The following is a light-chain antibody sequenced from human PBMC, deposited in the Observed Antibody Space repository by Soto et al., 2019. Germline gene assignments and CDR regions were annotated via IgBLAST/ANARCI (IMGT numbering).Light chain of an antibody. J-gene: IGKJ5*01. CDR2: GAS. Sequence: EIVLSQSPGTLSLSPGERATLSCRASQSVGSHLAWYQQRPGQAPRLLIYGASSRATGIPDRFSGSGSGTDFTLTISRLEPEDFAVYYCQQYGSSITFGQGTRLEIK. V-gene: IGKV3-20*01. CDR3: QQYGSSIT. CDR1: QSVGSH.